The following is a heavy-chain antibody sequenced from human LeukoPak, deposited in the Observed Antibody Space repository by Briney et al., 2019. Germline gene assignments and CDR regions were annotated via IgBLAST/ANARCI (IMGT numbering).Heavy chain of an antibody. CDR2: IIPIFGTA. J-gene: IGHJ4*02. D-gene: IGHD3-22*01. CDR1: GGTFSSYA. Sequence: SVKVSCKASGGTFSSYAISWVRQAPGQGLEWMGGIIPIFGTANYAQKFQGRVTITTDESTSTAYMELSSLRPEDTAVYYCARGGGYYDSSGYYGGWGQGTLVTVSS. CDR3: ARGGGYYDSSGYYGG. V-gene: IGHV1-69*05.